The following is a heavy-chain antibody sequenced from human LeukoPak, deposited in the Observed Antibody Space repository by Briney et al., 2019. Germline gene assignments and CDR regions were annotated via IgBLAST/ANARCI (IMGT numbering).Heavy chain of an antibody. Sequence: GGSLRLSCAASGFTFSSYGMHWVRQAPGKGLEWVAVISYDGSNKYYADSVKGRFTISRDNAKNTLYLQMNSLRAEDTAVYYCARDPRPRWSDYYYYGMDVWGQGTTVTVSS. D-gene: IGHD6-13*01. CDR3: ARDPRPRWSDYYYYGMDV. J-gene: IGHJ6*02. CDR1: GFTFSSYG. V-gene: IGHV3-30*03. CDR2: ISYDGSNK.